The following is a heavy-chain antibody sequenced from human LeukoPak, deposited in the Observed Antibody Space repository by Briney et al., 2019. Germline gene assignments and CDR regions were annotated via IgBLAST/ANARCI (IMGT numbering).Heavy chain of an antibody. CDR3: ARDRGDCSGGSCYWDYDAFDI. V-gene: IGHV1-2*02. J-gene: IGHJ3*02. CDR1: GYTFTGYY. CDR2: INPNSGGT. D-gene: IGHD2-15*01. Sequence: GASVKVSCKASGYTFTGYYMHWVRQAPGQGLEWMGWINPNSGGTNYAQKFQGRVTMTRDTSISTAYMELSRLRSDDTAVYYCARDRGDCSGGSCYWDYDAFDIWGQGTMVTVSS.